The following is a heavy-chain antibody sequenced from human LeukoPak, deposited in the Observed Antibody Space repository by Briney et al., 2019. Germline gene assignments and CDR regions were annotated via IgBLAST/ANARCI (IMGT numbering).Heavy chain of an antibody. CDR3: ARGVDDSATFFYSYYMDV. J-gene: IGHJ6*03. D-gene: IGHD2/OR15-2a*01. CDR2: ISHSGST. CDR1: GGSFSAYY. Sequence: SETLSLTCAVYGGSFSAYYYYWSWIRQPPGGGLEWIGEISHSGSTNDNPSLKSRVTISIDTFKNQFSLRLSSVTAADTAVYYCARGVDDSATFFYSYYMDVWGKGTTVTVSS. V-gene: IGHV4-34*01.